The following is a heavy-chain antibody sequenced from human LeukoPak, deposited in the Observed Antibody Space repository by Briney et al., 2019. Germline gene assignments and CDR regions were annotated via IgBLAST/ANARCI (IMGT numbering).Heavy chain of an antibody. CDR3: ARDMEPSGSYSHYYYYGMDV. CDR1: GYTFTSYG. D-gene: IGHD1-26*01. V-gene: IGHV1-18*01. Sequence: RAGESLKISCKASGYTFTSYGISWVRQAPGQGLEWMGWISAYNGNTNYAQKLQGRVTMTTDTSTSTAYMELRSLRSDDTAVYYCARDMEPSGSYSHYYYYGMDVWGQGTTVTVSS. J-gene: IGHJ6*02. CDR2: ISAYNGNT.